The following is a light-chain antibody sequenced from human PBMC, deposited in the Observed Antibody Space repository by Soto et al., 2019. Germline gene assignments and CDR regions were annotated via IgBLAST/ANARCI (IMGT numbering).Light chain of an antibody. J-gene: IGKJ1*01. V-gene: IGKV1-39*01. CDR1: QSISNY. Sequence: DIQMTQSPSPLSASVGDRVTITCRASQSISNYLNWYQQKPGKAPKLLMYAASSLQSGVPSRFSGSGTGTDFTLTSSSLQPEDFATYYCQQSYSTPRTFGQGTKVEIK. CDR2: AAS. CDR3: QQSYSTPRT.